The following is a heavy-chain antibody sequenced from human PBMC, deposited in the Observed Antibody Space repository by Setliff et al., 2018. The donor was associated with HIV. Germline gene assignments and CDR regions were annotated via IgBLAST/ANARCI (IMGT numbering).Heavy chain of an antibody. D-gene: IGHD6-13*01. CDR2: IWYDGTNE. J-gene: IGHJ5*02. CDR3: AKADDGAAAGPAP. Sequence: PGGSLRLSCAALGFTLSKFGMHWVRQAPGKGLEWVALIWYDGTNENYADSVKGRFTISRDNSKNTVYLQMDSLRHEDSAIYYCAKADDGAAAGPAPWGQGTLVTVSS. V-gene: IGHV3-30*02. CDR1: GFTLSKFG.